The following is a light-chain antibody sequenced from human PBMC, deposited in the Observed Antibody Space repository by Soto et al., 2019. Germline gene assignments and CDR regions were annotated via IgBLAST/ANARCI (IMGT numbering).Light chain of an antibody. CDR3: CSYAGSPRFV. J-gene: IGLJ1*01. CDR2: DVS. CDR1: SSDVGRYNY. V-gene: IGLV2-11*01. Sequence: QSALTQPRSVSGSPGQSVTISCTGTSSDVGRYNYVSWYQHDPGTAPKVMIYDVSERPSGVPDRFSGSKSGNTASLTISGLQAEDEADYYCCSYAGSPRFVFGTGTKLTVL.